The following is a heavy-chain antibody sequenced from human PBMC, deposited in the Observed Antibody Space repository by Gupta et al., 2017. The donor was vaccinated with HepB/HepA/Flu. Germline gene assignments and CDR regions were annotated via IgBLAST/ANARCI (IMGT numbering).Heavy chain of an antibody. CDR2: INQSGST. D-gene: IGHD3-22*01. CDR3: ARGGTTLPYYYDTSGYYFRF. Sequence: QVQLQQWGAGLLKPSETLSLTCAVYGGSFSGYSWSWIRQPPGKGLEWIGEINQSGSTKYNPSPQSRVTISVDTSKNQFSLKLTSVTAADTAVYYCARGGTTLPYYYDTSGYYFRFWGHGILVTVSS. J-gene: IGHJ4*01. CDR1: GGSFSGYS. V-gene: IGHV4-34*01.